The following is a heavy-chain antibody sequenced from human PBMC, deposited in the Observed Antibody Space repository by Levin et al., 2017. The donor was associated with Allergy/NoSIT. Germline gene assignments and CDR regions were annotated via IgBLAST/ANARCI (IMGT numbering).Heavy chain of an antibody. CDR3: ARTTGYSNGKADAFDI. D-gene: IGHD6-19*01. V-gene: IGHV4-59*01. Sequence: NPSETLSLTCIVSGDSIGNYYWSWIRQPPGKGLEWIGDIYYSVKTNYNPSLKSRVTISVDTSKNQFSLNLHSVTAADTAVYYCARTTGYSNGKADAFDIWGQGTMVTVSS. J-gene: IGHJ3*02. CDR2: IYYSVKT. CDR1: GDSIGNYY.